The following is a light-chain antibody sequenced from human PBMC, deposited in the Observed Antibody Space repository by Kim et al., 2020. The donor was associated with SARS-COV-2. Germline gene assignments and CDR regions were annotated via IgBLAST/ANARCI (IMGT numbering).Light chain of an antibody. CDR1: SSNIGGGYD. CDR2: GNK. CDR3: QSYDNSLNSWV. Sequence: QSVLTQPPSVSGAPGQRVTISCTGTSSNIGGGYDVHWYQQLPNTAPKLLIHGNKDRPSGVPERFSGSRSGPSASLAITGLQVEDEADYYCQSYDNSLNSWVFGGGTKVTVL. V-gene: IGLV1-40*01. J-gene: IGLJ3*02.